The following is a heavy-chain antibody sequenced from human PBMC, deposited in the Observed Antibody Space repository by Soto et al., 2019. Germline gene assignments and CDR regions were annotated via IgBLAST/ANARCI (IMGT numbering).Heavy chain of an antibody. D-gene: IGHD2-2*01. CDR2: IWYDGSNK. V-gene: IGHV3-33*01. Sequence: GGSLRLSCAASGFTFSSYGMHWVRQAPGKGLEWVAVIWYDGSNKYYADSVKGRFTISRDNSKNTLYLQMNSLRAEDAAVYYCARSDCSSTSCYWFDYWGQGTLVTVSS. CDR1: GFTFSSYG. CDR3: ARSDCSSTSCYWFDY. J-gene: IGHJ4*02.